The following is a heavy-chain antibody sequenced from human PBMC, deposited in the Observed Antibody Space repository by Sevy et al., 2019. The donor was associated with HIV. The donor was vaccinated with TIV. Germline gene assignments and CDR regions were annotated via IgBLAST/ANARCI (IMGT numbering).Heavy chain of an antibody. D-gene: IGHD3-22*01. V-gene: IGHV3-23*01. Sequence: GGSLRLSCVASGFTLSNYAMSWVRQAPGKGLEWVSILSASGGGTNYEESVKGRVTISRDNSKNTLDLEMNSLRGEDTAGYYGANGSRKYYYDSSGDYGDWGQGTLVTVSS. CDR2: LSASGGGT. CDR1: GFTLSNYA. J-gene: IGHJ4*01. CDR3: ANGSRKYYYDSSGDYGD.